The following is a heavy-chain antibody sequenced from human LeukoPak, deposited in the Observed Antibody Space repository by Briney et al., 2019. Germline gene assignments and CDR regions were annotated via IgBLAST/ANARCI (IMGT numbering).Heavy chain of an antibody. V-gene: IGHV3-48*01. CDR3: ARLMWELPPHYSYMDV. CDR1: GFTFSSYS. Sequence: GGSLRLSCAASGFTFSSYSMNWVRQAPGKGLEWVSYISTSSSTIYYADSVKGRFTISRDNAKNSLYLQMNSLRAEDTAVYYCARLMWELPPHYSYMDVWGKGTTVTISS. CDR2: ISTSSSTI. D-gene: IGHD1-26*01. J-gene: IGHJ6*03.